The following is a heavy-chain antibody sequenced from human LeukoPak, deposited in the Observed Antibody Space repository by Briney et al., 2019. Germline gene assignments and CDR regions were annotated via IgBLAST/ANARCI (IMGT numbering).Heavy chain of an antibody. J-gene: IGHJ4*02. CDR1: GYTFTGYY. CDR3: ARVYYYDSSGYYYVNY. CDR2: INPNSGGT. D-gene: IGHD3-22*01. Sequence: ASVKVSCKASGYTFTGYYMHWVRQAPGQGLECMGWINPNSGGTNYAQKFQGRVTMTRDTSISTAYMELSSLRSDDTSVYYCARVYYYDSSGYYYVNYWGQGTLVSVSS. V-gene: IGHV1-2*02.